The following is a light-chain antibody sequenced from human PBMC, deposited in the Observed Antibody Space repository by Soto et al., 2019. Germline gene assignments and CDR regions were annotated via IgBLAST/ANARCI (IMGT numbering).Light chain of an antibody. J-gene: IGKJ5*01. CDR1: QTFLYSSNNRDY. CDR3: QQYGSSPIT. Sequence: DSLMTQSPNYLAVSLGERATINCRSSQTFLYSSNNRDYLAWYQQKPGQAPRLLIYGASNRATGIPDRFSGSGSGTDFTLTISRLEPEDFAVYYCQQYGSSPITFGQGTRLEIK. V-gene: IGKV4-1*01. CDR2: GAS.